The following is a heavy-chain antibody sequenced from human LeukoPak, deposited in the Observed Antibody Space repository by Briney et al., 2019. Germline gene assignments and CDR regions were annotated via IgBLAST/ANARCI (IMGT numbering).Heavy chain of an antibody. CDR1: GGSISSGGYY. D-gene: IGHD5-18*01. Sequence: PSQTLSLTCTVSGGSISSGGYYWSWIRQHPGKGLEWIGHIYYSGSTYYNPSLKSRVTISADTSKNQFSLKLSSVTAADTAVYYCARGGYSYGYGSNWFDPWGQGTLVTVSS. J-gene: IGHJ5*02. V-gene: IGHV4-31*03. CDR3: ARGGYSYGYGSNWFDP. CDR2: IYYSGST.